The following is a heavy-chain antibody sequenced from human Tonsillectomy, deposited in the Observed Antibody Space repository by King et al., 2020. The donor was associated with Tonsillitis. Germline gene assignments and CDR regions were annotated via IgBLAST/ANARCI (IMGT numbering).Heavy chain of an antibody. D-gene: IGHD1-26*01. CDR1: GFAFSTYA. CDR3: AKHPGVGSYYYFDC. Sequence: VQLVESGGGLVQPGGSLRLSCAASGFAFSTYAMSWVRQAPGKGLEWVSAISGSGGSTYYADSVKGRFTISRDNSKNTLYLQMNSLRAEDTAIYYCAKHPGVGSYYYFDCWGQGTLVTVSS. J-gene: IGHJ4*02. CDR2: ISGSGGST. V-gene: IGHV3-23*04.